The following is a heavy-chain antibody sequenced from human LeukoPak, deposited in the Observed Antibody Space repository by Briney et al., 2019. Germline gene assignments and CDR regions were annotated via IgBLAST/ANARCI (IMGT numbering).Heavy chain of an antibody. Sequence: SETLSLTCTVSGGSISSYQWSWIRQPPGKGLEWIGNIYDSGSANYNPSLKSRVVISVDTSKNQFSLNLTPVTAADTAVYYCARVGVDYSGNVLKYFFDYWGQGTLVTVSA. D-gene: IGHD4-23*01. CDR3: ARVGVDYSGNVLKYFFDY. CDR1: GGSISSYQ. CDR2: IYDSGSA. V-gene: IGHV4-59*01. J-gene: IGHJ4*02.